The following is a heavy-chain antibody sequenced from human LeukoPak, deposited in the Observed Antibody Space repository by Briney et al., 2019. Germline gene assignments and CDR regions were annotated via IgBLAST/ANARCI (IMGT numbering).Heavy chain of an antibody. D-gene: IGHD3-9*01. CDR1: GYTFTSYG. V-gene: IGHV1-18*01. J-gene: IGHJ5*02. CDR3: ARVVLRYFDDQPKRGWFDP. Sequence: ASVKVSCKASGYTFTSYGISWVRQAPGRGLEWMGWISAYNGNTNYAQKLQGRVTMTTDTSTSTAYMELRSLRSDDTAVYYCARVVLRYFDDQPKRGWFDPWGQGTLVTVSS. CDR2: ISAYNGNT.